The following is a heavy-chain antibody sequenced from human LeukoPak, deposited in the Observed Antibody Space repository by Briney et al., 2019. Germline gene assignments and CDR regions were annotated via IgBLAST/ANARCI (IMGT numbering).Heavy chain of an antibody. CDR3: ARSPRRPIVVVVAATPLDY. D-gene: IGHD2-15*01. Sequence: GASVKVSCKASGYTFTSYYMHWVRQAPGQGLEWMGWINPNSGGTNYAQKFQGRVTMTRDTSISTAYMELSRLRSDDTAVYYCARSPRRPIVVVVAATPLDYWGQGTLVTVSS. CDR1: GYTFTSYY. J-gene: IGHJ4*02. V-gene: IGHV1-2*02. CDR2: INPNSGGT.